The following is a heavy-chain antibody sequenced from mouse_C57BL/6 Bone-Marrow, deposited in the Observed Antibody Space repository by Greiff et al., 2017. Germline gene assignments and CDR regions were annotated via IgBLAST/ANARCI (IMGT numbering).Heavy chain of an antibody. J-gene: IGHJ2*01. CDR3: ARRGAYYSNVFDY. V-gene: IGHV1-81*01. CDR1: GYTFTSYG. D-gene: IGHD2-5*01. Sequence: VKLQESGAELARPGASVKLSCKASGYTFTSYGISWVKQRTGQGLEWIGEIYPRSGNTYYNEKFKGKATLTADKSSSTAYMELRSLTSEDSAVYFCARRGAYYSNVFDYWGQGTTLTVSS. CDR2: IYPRSGNT.